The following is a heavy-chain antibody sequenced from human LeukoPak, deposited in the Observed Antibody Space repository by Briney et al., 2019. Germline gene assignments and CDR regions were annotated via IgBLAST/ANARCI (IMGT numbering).Heavy chain of an antibody. CDR2: ISGPGTST. D-gene: IGHD5/OR15-5a*01. CDR3: ARGGWVSSDAFDV. CDR1: GFTFSNYA. V-gene: IGHV3-23*01. Sequence: GGSPRLSCAASGFTFSNYAVSWVRQAPGKGLDWVSVISGPGTSTSYGNSVKGRFTISRDNSKNTVFLQMNSLRAEDTAVYYCARGGWVSSDAFDVWGQGTMVTVSS. J-gene: IGHJ3*01.